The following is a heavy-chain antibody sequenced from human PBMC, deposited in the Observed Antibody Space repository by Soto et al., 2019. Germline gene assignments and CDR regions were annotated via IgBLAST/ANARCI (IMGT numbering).Heavy chain of an antibody. CDR2: VNPDTGVA. J-gene: IGHJ4*02. V-gene: IGHV1-2*02. CDR3: ARDPVRGGVPYFFDF. CDR1: GYTFTDYF. D-gene: IGHD3-16*01. Sequence: ASVKVSCKASGYTFTDYFVHWVRLAPGQGLEWMGWVNPDTGVATFPQKFRGRVTVTRDASINTDYMELTHLTSEDTGIYYCARDPVRGGVPYFFDFWGRGTQDTVSS.